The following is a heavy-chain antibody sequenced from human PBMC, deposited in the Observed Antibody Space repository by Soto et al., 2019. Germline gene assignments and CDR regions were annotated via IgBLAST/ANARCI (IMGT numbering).Heavy chain of an antibody. CDR3: ARDRGITIFGVVIMASHDAFDI. CDR2: ISAYNGNT. CDR1: GYTFTSYG. D-gene: IGHD3-3*01. V-gene: IGHV1-18*04. J-gene: IGHJ3*02. Sequence: ASVKVSCKASGYTFTSYGISWVRQAPGQGLEWMGWISAYNGNTNYARKLQGRVTMTTDTSTSTAYMELRSLRSDDTAVYYCARDRGITIFGVVIMASHDAFDIWGQGTMVTVSS.